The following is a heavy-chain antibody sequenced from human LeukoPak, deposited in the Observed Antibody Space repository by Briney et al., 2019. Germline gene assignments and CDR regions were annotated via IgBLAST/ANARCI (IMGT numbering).Heavy chain of an antibody. J-gene: IGHJ4*02. CDR1: GFNFGTYI. D-gene: IGHD4-11*01. Sequence: GGSLRLSCAASGFNFGTYIMNWVRQAPGKWLDWVSHISSSSTSKYYADSEKGRFTISRDNAKNSLFLQMNSLRDEDTAVYYCARDKDYVNYPFDYWGQGTLVTVSS. V-gene: IGHV3-48*02. CDR3: ARDKDYVNYPFDY. CDR2: ISSSSTSK.